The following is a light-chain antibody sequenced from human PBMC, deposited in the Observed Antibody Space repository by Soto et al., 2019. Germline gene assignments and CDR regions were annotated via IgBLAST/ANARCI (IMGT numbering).Light chain of an antibody. CDR3: QSYDSSLSAVV. V-gene: IGLV1-40*01. J-gene: IGLJ2*01. CDR2: VNS. Sequence: QSVLTQPPSVSGAPGQRVTISCTGSSSNIGAGYDVHWYQHLPGTAPKLLIYVNSNRPSGVPDRFSGSKSGTSASLAITGLQAEDEADYYCQSYDSSLSAVVFGGGTKVTVL. CDR1: SSNIGAGYD.